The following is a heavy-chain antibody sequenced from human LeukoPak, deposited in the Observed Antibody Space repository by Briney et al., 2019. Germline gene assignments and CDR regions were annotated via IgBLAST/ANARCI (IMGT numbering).Heavy chain of an antibody. CDR2: VDGGGGGT. D-gene: IGHD6-13*01. CDR3: AKQSAGSAAWYSLHYDF. J-gene: IGHJ4*02. Sequence: GGSLRLSCAASGFTLSSYAMAWVRQAPGRGLEWVSSVDGGGGGTYYADSVKGRFTISRDNSKDTLYLQMNGLRAEDTAVYFCAKQSAGSAAWYSLHYDFWGQGTLVTVSS. V-gene: IGHV3-23*01. CDR1: GFTLSSYA.